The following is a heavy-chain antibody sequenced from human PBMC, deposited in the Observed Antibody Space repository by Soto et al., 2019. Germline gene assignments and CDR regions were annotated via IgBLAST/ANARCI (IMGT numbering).Heavy chain of an antibody. CDR1: GGSFSGYY. D-gene: IGHD6-19*01. J-gene: IGHJ3*02. Sequence: QMQLQQWGAGLLKPSETLSLTCAVYGGSFSGYYWSWIRQPPGKGLEWIGEINHSGSTNYNPSLKSRVTISVDTSKNQFSLKLSSVTAADTAVYYCARPPTGGWYGRGAFDIWGQGTMVTVSS. CDR2: INHSGST. V-gene: IGHV4-34*01. CDR3: ARPPTGGWYGRGAFDI.